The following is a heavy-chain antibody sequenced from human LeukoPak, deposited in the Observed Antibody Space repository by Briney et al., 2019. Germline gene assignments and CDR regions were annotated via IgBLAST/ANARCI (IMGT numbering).Heavy chain of an antibody. CDR3: ARDSSGSTSSLPGTNWFNP. V-gene: IGHV4-4*07. D-gene: IGHD6-6*01. CDR1: GGSITGYY. Sequence: SETLSLTCTGSGGSITGYYWSWVRQPAGKGLGWGVRIYTIGGINYNPSLESRVTMSVDTSKNQFSLNLNSVTAADTAVYYCARDSSGSTSSLPGTNWFNPWGQGTLVTVSS. CDR2: IYTIGGI. J-gene: IGHJ5*02.